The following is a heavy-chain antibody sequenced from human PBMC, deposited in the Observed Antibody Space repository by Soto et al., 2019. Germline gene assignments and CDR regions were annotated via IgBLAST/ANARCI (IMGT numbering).Heavy chain of an antibody. CDR1: GGSISSYY. Sequence: SETLSLTCTVSGGSISSYYWSWIRQPRGKGLEWIGYIYYSGSTNYNPSLKSRATISVDTSKNQFSLDLSSVTAADTAVYYCARQYGSAFDIWGQGTMVTVSS. J-gene: IGHJ3*02. D-gene: IGHD3-10*01. CDR2: IYYSGST. CDR3: ARQYGSAFDI. V-gene: IGHV4-59*01.